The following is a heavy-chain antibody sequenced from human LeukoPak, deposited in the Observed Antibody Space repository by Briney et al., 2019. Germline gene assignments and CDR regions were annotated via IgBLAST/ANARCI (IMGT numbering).Heavy chain of an antibody. V-gene: IGHV3-23*01. CDR3: ARVTYGSGTYGAFDY. Sequence: PGGSLRLSCAASGFTFSSYEINWVRQAPGKGLEWVSTISGSGDNTYYADSVKGRFTISRDNSKNTLYLQMNSLRAEDTAVYYCARVTYGSGTYGAFDYWGQGTLVTVSS. CDR1: GFTFSSYE. CDR2: ISGSGDNT. D-gene: IGHD3-10*01. J-gene: IGHJ4*02.